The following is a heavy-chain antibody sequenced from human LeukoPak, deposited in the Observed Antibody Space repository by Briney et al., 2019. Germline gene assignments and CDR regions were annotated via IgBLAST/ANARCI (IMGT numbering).Heavy chain of an antibody. CDR1: GFTFASYA. V-gene: IGHV3-30*03. CDR2: ISYDGRDK. Sequence: PGGSLRLSCAASGFTFASYAMCWVRQAPGRGLEWVASISYDGRDKYYVDSVKGRFFISKDSSMSTLYLDMNSLRPEDTALYYCVRDLYSRSPYFDVWGQGTLVTVSS. CDR3: VRDLYSRSPYFDV. J-gene: IGHJ4*02. D-gene: IGHD2-21*01.